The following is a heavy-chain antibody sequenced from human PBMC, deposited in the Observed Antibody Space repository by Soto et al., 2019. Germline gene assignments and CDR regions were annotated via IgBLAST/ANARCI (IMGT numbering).Heavy chain of an antibody. CDR2: IIPIPGTA. CDR3: ATELRYLEWFTRPDY. CDR1: GGTFGSYA. V-gene: IGHV1-69*01. Sequence: QVQLVQSGAEVKKPGSSVKVSCKASGGTFGSYAISWVRQAPGQGLEWMGGIIPIPGTANYAQKFQGRVTIAADESTSTDYMELSSLRSEDTAVYYCATELRYLEWFTRPDYWGQGTLVTVSS. J-gene: IGHJ4*02. D-gene: IGHD3-3*01.